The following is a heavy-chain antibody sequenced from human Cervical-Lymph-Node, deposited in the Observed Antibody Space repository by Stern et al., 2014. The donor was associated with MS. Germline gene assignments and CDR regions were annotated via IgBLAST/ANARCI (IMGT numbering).Heavy chain of an antibody. J-gene: IGHJ6*02. Sequence: VQLVESGPEVKKPGASVKVSCKASGYTFTSFGIAWVRRAHGKGLEWMGWISGYNGDTENPKKFKGRVTLTTDTSTNTAYMDLTSLKSDDTAIYYCARGPYCSSTSCYSNGYYFYGMDVWGQGTTVTVSS. V-gene: IGHV1-18*01. CDR2: ISGYNGDT. CDR3: ARGPYCSSTSCYSNGYYFYGMDV. D-gene: IGHD2-2*01. CDR1: GYTFTSFG.